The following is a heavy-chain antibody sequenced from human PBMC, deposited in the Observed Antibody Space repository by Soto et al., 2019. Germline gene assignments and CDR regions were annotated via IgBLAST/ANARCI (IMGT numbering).Heavy chain of an antibody. Sequence: PVKVSCKASGYAFRSYAISWVRQAPGQGLEWMGGIIPICGTAIYAQKFQGRVTITADEYTSTAYMDLSSLRSEDTAVCYCARLAVYDWWSGYRSLDYFDYWGQGTLVTVSS. CDR3: ARLAVYDWWSGYRSLDYFDY. J-gene: IGHJ4*02. D-gene: IGHD3-3*01. V-gene: IGHV1-69*01. CDR1: GYAFRSYA. CDR2: IIPICGTA.